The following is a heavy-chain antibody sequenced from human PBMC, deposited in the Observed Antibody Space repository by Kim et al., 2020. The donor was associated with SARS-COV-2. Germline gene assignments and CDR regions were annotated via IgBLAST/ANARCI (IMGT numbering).Heavy chain of an antibody. CDR1: GGSISSYY. Sequence: SETLSLTCTVSGGSISSYYWSWIRQPPGKGLEWIGYIYYSGSTNYNPSLKSRVTISVDTSKNQFSLKLSSVTAADTAVYYCARVSGYSSGWYPYCGQGT. CDR3: ARVSGYSSGWYPY. CDR2: IYYSGST. V-gene: IGHV4-59*01. D-gene: IGHD6-19*01. J-gene: IGHJ4*02.